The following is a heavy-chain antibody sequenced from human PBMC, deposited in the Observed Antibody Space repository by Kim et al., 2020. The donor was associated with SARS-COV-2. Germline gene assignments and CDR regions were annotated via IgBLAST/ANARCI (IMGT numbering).Heavy chain of an antibody. CDR2: ISYDGSNK. CDR3: ARDVIFQLLSAFDI. D-gene: IGHD2-2*01. J-gene: IGHJ3*02. V-gene: IGHV3-30-3*01. Sequence: GGSLRLSCAASGFTFSSYAMHWVRQAPGKGLEWVAVISYDGSNKYYADSVKGRFTISRDNSKNTLYLQMNSLRAEDTAVYYCARDVIFQLLSAFDIWGQGTMVTVSS. CDR1: GFTFSSYA.